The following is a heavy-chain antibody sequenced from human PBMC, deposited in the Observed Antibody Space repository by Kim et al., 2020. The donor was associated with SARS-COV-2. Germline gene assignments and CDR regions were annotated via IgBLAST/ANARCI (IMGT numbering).Heavy chain of an antibody. CDR1: GGSISSSSYY. V-gene: IGHV4-39*01. J-gene: IGHJ4*02. CDR2: IYYSGST. CDR3: ARRAYYYDSSGYYTFDY. D-gene: IGHD3-22*01. Sequence: SETLSLTCTVSGGSISSSSYYWGWIRQPPGKGLEWIGSIYYSGSTYYNPSLKSRVTISVDTSKNQFSLKLSSVTAADTAVYYCARRAYYYDSSGYYTFDYWGQGTLVTVSS.